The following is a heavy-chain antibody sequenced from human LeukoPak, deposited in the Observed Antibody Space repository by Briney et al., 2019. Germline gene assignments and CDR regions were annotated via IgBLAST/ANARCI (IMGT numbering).Heavy chain of an antibody. Sequence: TSETLSLTCTVSGGSISSYYWSWIRQPPGKGLEWIGYIYYSGSTNYNPSLKSRVNISVDTSKNPPSLTLSSATAADTAVYPCTRVDLWGKGPTVTVSS. CDR2: IYYSGST. CDR1: GGSISSYY. V-gene: IGHV4-59*01. CDR3: TRVDL. J-gene: IGHJ6*04.